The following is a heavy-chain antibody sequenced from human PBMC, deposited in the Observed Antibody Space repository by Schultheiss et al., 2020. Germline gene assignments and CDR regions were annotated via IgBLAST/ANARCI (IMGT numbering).Heavy chain of an antibody. D-gene: IGHD3-10*01. CDR3: ARDQGNLARGVQTNFDY. Sequence: GGSLRLSCAASGFTFSSYGMHWVRQAPGKGLEWVAVISYDGSNKYYADSVKGRFTISRDNAKNSLYLQMNSLRAEDTAVYYCARDQGNLARGVQTNFDYWGQGTLVTVSS. CDR1: GFTFSSYG. V-gene: IGHV3-30*03. CDR2: ISYDGSNK. J-gene: IGHJ4*02.